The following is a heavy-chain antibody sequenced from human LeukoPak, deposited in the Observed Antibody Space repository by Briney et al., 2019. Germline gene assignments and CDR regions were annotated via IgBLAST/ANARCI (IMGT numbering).Heavy chain of an antibody. CDR2: IKQDGSEK. V-gene: IGHV3-7*03. Sequence: PGGSLRLSCAASGFTFSSYWMSWVRQAPGKGLEWAANIKQDGSEKYYVDSVKGRFTISRDNAKNSLYLQMNSLRAEDTAVYYCAREYSYGDFDYWGQGTLVTVSS. D-gene: IGHD5-18*01. CDR1: GFTFSSYW. J-gene: IGHJ4*02. CDR3: AREYSYGDFDY.